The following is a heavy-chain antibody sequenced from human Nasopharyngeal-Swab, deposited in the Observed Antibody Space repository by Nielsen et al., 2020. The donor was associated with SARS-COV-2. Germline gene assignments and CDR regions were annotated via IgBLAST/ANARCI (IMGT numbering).Heavy chain of an antibody. V-gene: IGHV4-59*11. CDR1: GVSITSQY. CDR2: ISHNSGT. Sequence: SETLSLTCTVSGVSITSQYWSWIRQLPGKGLEWIGYISHNSGTSYNPSLKSRVTMFMDTSKNQFSLGLTSVTAADTAVYYCAKEGATGWFDPCGQGTLVTVSS. CDR3: AKEGATGWFDP. J-gene: IGHJ5*02.